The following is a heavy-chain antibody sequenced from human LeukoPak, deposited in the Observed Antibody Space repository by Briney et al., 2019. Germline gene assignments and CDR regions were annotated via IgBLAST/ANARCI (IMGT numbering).Heavy chain of an antibody. CDR3: ARRASGWYYFDY. D-gene: IGHD6-19*01. CDR2: IYYSGST. Sequence: SKTLSLTCTVSGGSISSYYWSWIRQPPGKGLEWIGYIYYSGSTNYNPSLKSRVTISVDTSKNQFSLKLSSVTAADTAVYYCARRASGWYYFDYWGQGTLVTVSS. V-gene: IGHV4-59*08. CDR1: GGSISSYY. J-gene: IGHJ4*02.